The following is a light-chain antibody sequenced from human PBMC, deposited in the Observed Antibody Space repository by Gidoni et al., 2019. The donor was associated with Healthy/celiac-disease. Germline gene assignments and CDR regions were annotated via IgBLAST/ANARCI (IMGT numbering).Light chain of an antibody. CDR1: TDISNY. CDR3: QQYDNRPLT. Sequence: LQMTQSPYSLSASVGDRVTITCQSGTDISNYLTWYQQKPEKDTKLLIYDASNLETGGPSRFSGSGSVTDFTFTISSRQPEDIATYYCQQYDNRPLTFGGGTKVEIK. CDR2: DAS. J-gene: IGKJ4*01. V-gene: IGKV1-33*01.